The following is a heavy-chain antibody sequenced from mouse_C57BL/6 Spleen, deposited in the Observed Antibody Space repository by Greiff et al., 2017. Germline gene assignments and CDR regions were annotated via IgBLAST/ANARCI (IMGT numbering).Heavy chain of an antibody. J-gene: IGHJ2*01. Sequence: EVHLVESGAELVRPGASVKLSCTASGFNIKDDYMHWVKQRPEQGLEWIGWIDPEDGDTEYASKFQGKATITAATSSNTAYLQLSSLTTEDTAVYYGTTSGDSSGFGYWGQGTTLTVSS. D-gene: IGHD3-2*02. CDR3: TTSGDSSGFGY. CDR2: IDPEDGDT. V-gene: IGHV14-4*01. CDR1: GFNIKDDY.